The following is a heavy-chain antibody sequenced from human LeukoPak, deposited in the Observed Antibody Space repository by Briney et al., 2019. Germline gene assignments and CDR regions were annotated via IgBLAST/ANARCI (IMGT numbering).Heavy chain of an antibody. Sequence: GGSLRLSCAASGFTFSSYGMHWVRQAPGKGLEWVAFIRYDGSNKYYADSVKGRFTISRDNSKNTLYLQMNSLRAEDTAVYYCAKPYDFWSLDAFDIWGQGTMVTVSS. CDR1: GFTFSSYG. D-gene: IGHD3-3*01. V-gene: IGHV3-30*02. CDR3: AKPYDFWSLDAFDI. CDR2: IRYDGSNK. J-gene: IGHJ3*02.